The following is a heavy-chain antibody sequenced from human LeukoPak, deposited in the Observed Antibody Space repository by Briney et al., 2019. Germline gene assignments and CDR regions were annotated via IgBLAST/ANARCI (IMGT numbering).Heavy chain of an antibody. CDR1: SGSFSGFY. D-gene: IGHD6-6*01. J-gene: IGHJ5*02. Sequence: SETLSLTCAVYSGSFSGFYWSWIRQPPGKGLEWIGEINHSGSTNYNPSLKSRVTISVDTSKNQFSLKLSSVTAADTAVYYCVGSSSGWFDPWGQGALVTVSS. CDR2: INHSGST. V-gene: IGHV4-34*01. CDR3: VGSSSGWFDP.